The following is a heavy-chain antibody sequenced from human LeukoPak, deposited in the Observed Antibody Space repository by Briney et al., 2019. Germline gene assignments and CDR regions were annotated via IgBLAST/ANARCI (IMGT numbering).Heavy chain of an antibody. CDR3: ARDPYGDYGDCFDY. V-gene: IGHV3-21*01. CDR1: GFTFSSYS. D-gene: IGHD4-17*01. J-gene: IGHJ4*02. CDR2: ISSSSSYI. Sequence: GGSLRLSCAASGFTFSSYSMNWVRQAPGKGLEWVSSISSSSSYIYYADSVKGRFTISRDNAKKSLYLQMNSLRVEDTAVYYCARDPYGDYGDCFDYWGQGTLVTVSS.